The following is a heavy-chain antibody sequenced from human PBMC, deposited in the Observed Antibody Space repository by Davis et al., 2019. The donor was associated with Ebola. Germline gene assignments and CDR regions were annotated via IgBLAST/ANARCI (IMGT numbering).Heavy chain of an antibody. CDR2: VNDSGST. D-gene: IGHD6-19*01. V-gene: IGHV4-34*01. CDR3: ARQRLVRGLNDWFDP. CDR1: GGSFSGYY. Sequence: SETLSLTCAVYGGSFSGYYWSWIRQPPEKGLEWIGEVNDSGSTNYNPSLKGRVTISADTSKNQFSLNLKSVTATDTAVYYCARQRLVRGLNDWFDPWGQGTLVTVSS. J-gene: IGHJ5*02.